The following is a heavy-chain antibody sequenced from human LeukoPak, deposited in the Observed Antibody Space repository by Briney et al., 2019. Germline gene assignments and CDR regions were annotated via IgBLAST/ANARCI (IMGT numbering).Heavy chain of an antibody. Sequence: GESLEISCLGSGYTFTTYWMGWVRQMPGKGLEWMGIIYPGDSDTRYSPSFQGQVTISADKSISTAYLQWSSLKASDSAMYYCARSESSGWPFDYWGQGTLVTVSS. V-gene: IGHV5-51*01. CDR1: GYTFTTYW. J-gene: IGHJ4*02. CDR2: IYPGDSDT. CDR3: ARSESSGWPFDY. D-gene: IGHD6-19*01.